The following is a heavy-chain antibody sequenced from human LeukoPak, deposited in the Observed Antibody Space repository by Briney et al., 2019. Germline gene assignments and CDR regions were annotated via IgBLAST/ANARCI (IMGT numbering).Heavy chain of an antibody. CDR2: ITGSDGSS. V-gene: IGHV3-23*01. D-gene: IGHD3-9*01. Sequence: GGSLRLSCVASGFTFTNYAMSWVRHAPGKGLEWVSAITGSDGSSYYADSVKGRFTISRDNSKNTLYLQVNSLRAEDTAVYYCAKWGGYDILTGYYVPDYWGQGTLVTVSS. J-gene: IGHJ4*02. CDR1: GFTFTNYA. CDR3: AKWGGYDILTGYYVPDY.